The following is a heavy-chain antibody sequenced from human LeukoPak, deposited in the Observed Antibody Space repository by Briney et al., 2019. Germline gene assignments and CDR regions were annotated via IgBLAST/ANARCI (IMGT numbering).Heavy chain of an antibody. Sequence: MASETLSLTCTGSGGSISSYYWSWIRQPPGKGLEWIGYIYYSGSTNYNPSLKSRVTISVDTTSKEYSLMLSCVSAADTAVYYCARGDFWSGYLVDYWGQGTLVTVSS. CDR3: ARGDFWSGYLVDY. CDR1: GGSISSYY. V-gene: IGHV4-59*01. CDR2: IYYSGST. D-gene: IGHD3-3*01. J-gene: IGHJ4*02.